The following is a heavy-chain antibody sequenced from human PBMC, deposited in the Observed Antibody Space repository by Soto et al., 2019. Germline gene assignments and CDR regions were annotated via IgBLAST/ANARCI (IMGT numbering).Heavy chain of an antibody. CDR3: AINEGTDGYKFAY. J-gene: IGHJ4*02. CDR2: IIPLFGTP. CDR1: GGTFSTYD. V-gene: IGHV1-69*01. D-gene: IGHD5-12*01. Sequence: QVQLVQSGAEVKKPGSSVKVSCKASGGTFSTYDICWVRQAPGQGLEWMGGIIPLFGTPNYAQKFQGRVTIIADESTRTAYMELRRLRSEDTAVYYCAINEGTDGYKFAYWGQGTLVTVSS.